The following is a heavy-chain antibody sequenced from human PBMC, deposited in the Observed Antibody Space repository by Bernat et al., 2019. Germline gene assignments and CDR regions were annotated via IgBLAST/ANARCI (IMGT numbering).Heavy chain of an antibody. Sequence: QVQLVESGGGVVQPGRSLRLSCAASGFTFSSYAMHWVRQAPGKGLEWVAGISYDGSNKYYADSVKGRFTISRDNSKNTLYLQMNSLRAEDTAVYYCARDWSPLLSLGAFDIWGQGTMVTVSS. CDR3: ARDWSPLLSLGAFDI. CDR1: GFTFSSYA. CDR2: ISYDGSNK. D-gene: IGHD1-26*01. V-gene: IGHV3-30*01. J-gene: IGHJ3*02.